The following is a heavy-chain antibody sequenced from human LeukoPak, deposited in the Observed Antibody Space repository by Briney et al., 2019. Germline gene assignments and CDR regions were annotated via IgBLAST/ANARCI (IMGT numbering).Heavy chain of an antibody. CDR1: GFTFSSYA. D-gene: IGHD3-10*01. CDR2: VTGTGGNT. J-gene: IGHJ4*02. V-gene: IGHV3-23*01. Sequence: PGESLRLSCAASGFTFSSYAMSWVRQSPGKGLEWVSAVTGTGGNTYHADSVKDRFTISRDNSKNTVYLQMNSLRAEDTAIYYCAKVHGSGSYRFDFWGQGTLVTVSS. CDR3: AKVHGSGSYRFDF.